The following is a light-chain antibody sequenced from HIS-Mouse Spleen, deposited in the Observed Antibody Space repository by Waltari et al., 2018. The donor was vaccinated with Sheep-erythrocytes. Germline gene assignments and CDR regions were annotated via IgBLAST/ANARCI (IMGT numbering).Light chain of an antibody. J-gene: IGLJ1*01. CDR2: DVS. Sequence: QSALTQPRSVSGSPGQSVTISCTGTSSDVGGYNYVSWYQQHPGKAPKLMIYDVSKRPSGVSDRCSGSKSCTTASLTISGLQAEDEADSYCCSYAGSYNHVFATGTKVTVL. V-gene: IGLV2-11*01. CDR1: SSDVGGYNY. CDR3: CSYAGSYNHV.